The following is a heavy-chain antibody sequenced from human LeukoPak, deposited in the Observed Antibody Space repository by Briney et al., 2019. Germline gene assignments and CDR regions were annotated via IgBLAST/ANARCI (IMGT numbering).Heavy chain of an antibody. CDR2: TYYRSKWNN. Sequence: SQTLSLTCAISGDTVSTNSVAWNWIRQSPSRGLEWLGRTYYRSKWNNDYAVSVKSRITISPDTSKNQFSLQLNSLSPDDTALYYCARGRYSGFDLWGQGTMVTVSS. CDR1: GDTVSTNSVA. CDR3: ARGRYSGFDL. D-gene: IGHD2-15*01. V-gene: IGHV6-1*01. J-gene: IGHJ3*01.